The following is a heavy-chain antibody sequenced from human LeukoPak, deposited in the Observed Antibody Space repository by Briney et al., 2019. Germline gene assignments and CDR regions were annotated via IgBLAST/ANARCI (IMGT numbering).Heavy chain of an antibody. CDR2: KKQDGSEK. J-gene: IGHJ6*03. Sequence: PGGSLRLSCAASGLTFSSYWMSWIRQAPGKGLEWVANKKQDGSEKYYVDSVKGRFIISSDNAKKSLYLQMNSLRAEYTAVYYCARGKARIVGATIYYYYMHVWGKGTTVTVSS. D-gene: IGHD1-26*01. CDR3: ARGKARIVGATIYYYYMHV. V-gene: IGHV3-7*01. CDR1: GLTFSSYW.